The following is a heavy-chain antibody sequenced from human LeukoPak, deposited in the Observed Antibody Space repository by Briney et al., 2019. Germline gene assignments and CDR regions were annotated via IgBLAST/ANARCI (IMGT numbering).Heavy chain of an antibody. CDR1: GDSISSSNYY. D-gene: IGHD5-12*01. CDR2: IYYSGST. V-gene: IGHV4-39*07. J-gene: IGHJ4*02. CDR3: ARESGWLFDH. Sequence: SETLSLTCTVSGDSISSSNYYWGWIRQPPGKGLEWIGNIYYSGSTYYNPSLKSRVTISVNTSKNQFSLKLSSVTAADTAVYYCARESGWLFDHWGQGTLVTVSS.